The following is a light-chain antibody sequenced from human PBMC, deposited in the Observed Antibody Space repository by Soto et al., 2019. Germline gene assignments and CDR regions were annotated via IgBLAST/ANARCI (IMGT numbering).Light chain of an antibody. CDR1: SSNIGNNA. CDR2: YDD. V-gene: IGLV1-36*01. Sequence: QSVLTQPPSVSEAPRQRVTISCSGSSSNIGNNAVNWYQQLPGKAPKLLIYYDDLLPSGVSDRFSGSKSGTSASLAISGLQSEDEADYYCALWDYSLNGTVFGGGTKLTVL. J-gene: IGLJ2*01. CDR3: ALWDYSLNGTV.